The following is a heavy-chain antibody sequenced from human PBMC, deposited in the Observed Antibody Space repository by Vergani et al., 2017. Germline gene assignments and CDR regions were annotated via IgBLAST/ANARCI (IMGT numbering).Heavy chain of an antibody. D-gene: IGHD1-26*01. V-gene: IGHV3-23*01. CDR2: ISGSGGST. CDR3: ARVGSYSGSYNFDY. CDR1: GFTFSSYA. Sequence: EVQLLESGGGLVQPGGSLRLSCAASGFTFSSYAMSWVRQAPGKGLEWVSAISGSGGSTYYADAVKGRFTISRDNSKNTLYLQMNRLRAEDTAVYYCARVGSYSGSYNFDYWGQGTLVTVSS. J-gene: IGHJ4*02.